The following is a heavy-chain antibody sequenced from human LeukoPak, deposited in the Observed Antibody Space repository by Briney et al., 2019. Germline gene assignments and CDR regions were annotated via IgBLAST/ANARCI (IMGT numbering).Heavy chain of an antibody. Sequence: GGSLRLSCAASGFTFSTYAMSWVRQAPGMGLEWVSVIYSSSSTYYVDSVKGRFTISRDNPKNTLDLQMNNLRAEDTAVYYCARGPDTAMVLGPYYFDYWGQGALVTVSS. D-gene: IGHD5-18*01. CDR2: IYSSSST. CDR3: ARGPDTAMVLGPYYFDY. V-gene: IGHV3-23*05. J-gene: IGHJ4*02. CDR1: GFTFSTYA.